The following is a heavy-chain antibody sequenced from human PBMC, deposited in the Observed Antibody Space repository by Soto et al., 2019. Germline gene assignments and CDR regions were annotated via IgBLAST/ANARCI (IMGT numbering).Heavy chain of an antibody. J-gene: IGHJ4*02. Sequence: SETLSLTCTVSGGSISSGGYYWSWIRQHPGKGLEWIGYIYYSGSTYYNPSLKSRVTISVDTSKNQFSLKLSSVTAADTAVYYCARDGELLDGPSGSWPGLFDFSGQGILVTVSS. CDR2: IYYSGST. CDR1: GGSISSGGYY. CDR3: ARDGELLDGPSGSWPGLFDF. D-gene: IGHD1-26*01. V-gene: IGHV4-31*03.